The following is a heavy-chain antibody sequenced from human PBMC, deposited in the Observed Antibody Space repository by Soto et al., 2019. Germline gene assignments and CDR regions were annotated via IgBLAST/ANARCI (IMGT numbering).Heavy chain of an antibody. D-gene: IGHD3-10*01. CDR3: ARDDEGGSYCDLGY. J-gene: IGHJ4*02. Sequence: QVQLVESGGGVVQPGRSLRLSCAASGFTFSNYIMHWVRQAPGKGQEWVAIILHDGNNKYYADSVKGRFTISRDNSKNTLYLQMNSLRTEDTAIYYCARDDEGGSYCDLGYWGQGNLVTVSS. V-gene: IGHV3-30-3*01. CDR2: ILHDGNNK. CDR1: GFTFSNYI.